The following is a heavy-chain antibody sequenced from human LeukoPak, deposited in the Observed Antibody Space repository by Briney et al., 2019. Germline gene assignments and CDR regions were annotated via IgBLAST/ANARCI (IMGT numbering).Heavy chain of an antibody. J-gene: IGHJ4*02. D-gene: IGHD3-10*01. CDR1: GFTFSNYW. V-gene: IGHV3-7*01. CDR2: IKQDGSEK. CDR3: ARDRFALWFQW. Sequence: GGSLRLSCAASGFTFSNYWMSWVRQAPGKGLEWVANIKQDGSEKYYVDSVKGRFTISRDNAKNSLYLQMSSLRADDTAVYYCARDRFALWFQWGGQGTLVTVSS.